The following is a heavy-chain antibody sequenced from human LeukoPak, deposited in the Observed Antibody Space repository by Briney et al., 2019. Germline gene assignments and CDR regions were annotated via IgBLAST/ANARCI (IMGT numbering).Heavy chain of an antibody. CDR1: GGSISSSSYY. D-gene: IGHD3-22*01. J-gene: IGHJ4*02. Sequence: SETLSLTCTVSGGSISSSSYYWGWIRQPPGKGLEWIGSIYYSGSTYYNPSLKSRVTISVDTSKNQFSLKLSSVTAADTAVYYCARQGGLGYDSSGYYDYWGQGTLVTVSS. CDR2: IYYSGST. CDR3: ARQGGLGYDSSGYYDY. V-gene: IGHV4-39*01.